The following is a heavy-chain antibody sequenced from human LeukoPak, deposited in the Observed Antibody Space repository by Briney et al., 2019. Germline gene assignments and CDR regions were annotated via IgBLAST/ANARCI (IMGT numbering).Heavy chain of an antibody. CDR2: IINSGGSA. Sequence: GGSLRLSCVASGFTFYSYAMSWVPQAPGKGLEWVSGIINSGGSADYADSVRGRFAISRDNSKNTLYLQMNSLRAEDTAVYYCAKTSGYCYDNWGQGTLVTVSS. CDR1: GFTFYSYA. CDR3: AKTSGYCYDN. D-gene: IGHD3-22*01. V-gene: IGHV3-23*01. J-gene: IGHJ4*02.